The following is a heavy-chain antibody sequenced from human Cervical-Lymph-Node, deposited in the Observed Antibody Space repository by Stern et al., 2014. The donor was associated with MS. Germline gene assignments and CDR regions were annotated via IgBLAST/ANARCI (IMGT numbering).Heavy chain of an antibody. D-gene: IGHD6-13*01. J-gene: IGHJ4*02. CDR2: INPNSGVT. Sequence: QVQLMQSGAEVKKPGASVKVSCKASGTSFTAYLVHWVRQAPGQGLEWMGWINPNSGVTNYAQKFEDRVTMTRDTSISTAYMELSSLISDDTAVYYCATWRYSSSWSRWGQGTLVTVSS. V-gene: IGHV1-2*02. CDR3: ATWRYSSSWSR. CDR1: GTSFTAYL.